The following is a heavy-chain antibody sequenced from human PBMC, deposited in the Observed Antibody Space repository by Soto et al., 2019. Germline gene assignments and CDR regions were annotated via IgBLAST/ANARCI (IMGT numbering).Heavy chain of an antibody. D-gene: IGHD3-9*01. J-gene: IGHJ4*02. CDR1: GFTFSSYA. CDR2: ISYDGSNK. V-gene: IGHV3-30-3*01. CDR3: ARDAAPLNYDILTGYNTHTDY. Sequence: GSLRLSCAASGFTFSSYAMHWVRQAPGKGLEWVAVISYDGSNKYYADSVKGRFTISRDNSKNTLYLQMNSLRAEDTAVYYCARDAAPLNYDILTGYNTHTDYWGQGTLVTVSS.